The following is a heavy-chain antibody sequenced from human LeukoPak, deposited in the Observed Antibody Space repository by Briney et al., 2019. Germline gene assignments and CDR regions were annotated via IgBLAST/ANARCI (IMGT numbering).Heavy chain of an antibody. Sequence: TPSQTLSLTCTVSGGSISSGGYYWSWIRQHPGKGLEWFGYIYYSGTTYYNPSLKSRVTISVDTSKNQFSLKLNSVTAADTAVYYCARGDCSGGSCYLDYWGQGTLVTVSS. J-gene: IGHJ4*02. CDR2: IYYSGTT. V-gene: IGHV4-31*03. D-gene: IGHD2-15*01. CDR3: ARGDCSGGSCYLDY. CDR1: GGSISSGGYY.